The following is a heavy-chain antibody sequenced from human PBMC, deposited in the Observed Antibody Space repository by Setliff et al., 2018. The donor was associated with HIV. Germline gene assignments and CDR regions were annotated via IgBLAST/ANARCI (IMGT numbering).Heavy chain of an antibody. J-gene: IGHJ5*02. CDR2: IKTGNGDT. V-gene: IGHV1-3*04. D-gene: IGHD3-22*01. CDR1: GYSFSSHP. Sequence: ASVKVSCKTSGYSFSSHPIHWVRQAPGQRPEWMGWIKTGNGDTQYSQKFRDRVTITRDTSADTVYMELSSLRSEDTAVYYCARDRCDSVWHNWFDPWGQGTLVTVSS. CDR3: ARDRCDSVWHNWFDP.